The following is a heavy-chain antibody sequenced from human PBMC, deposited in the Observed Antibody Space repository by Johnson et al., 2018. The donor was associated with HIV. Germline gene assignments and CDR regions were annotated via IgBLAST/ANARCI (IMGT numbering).Heavy chain of an antibody. Sequence: QVQLVESGGGVVRPGGSLRLSCAASGFTFDDYGMHWVRQAPGKGLEWVAVISYDGSNKYYADSVKGRFTISRDNSKNTLYLQMNSLTAEDTALYYCASCSDQVLLGGDGFDIWGQGTMVTVSS. CDR1: GFTFDDYG. V-gene: IGHV3-30*03. D-gene: IGHD2-2*01. CDR2: ISYDGSNK. J-gene: IGHJ3*02. CDR3: ASCSDQVLLGGDGFDI.